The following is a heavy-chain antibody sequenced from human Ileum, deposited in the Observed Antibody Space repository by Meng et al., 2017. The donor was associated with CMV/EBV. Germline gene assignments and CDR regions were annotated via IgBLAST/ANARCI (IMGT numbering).Heavy chain of an antibody. V-gene: IGHV4-59*13. CDR2: VFYTGDY. CDR3: ASHRYAANYYSDY. CDR1: GGPMSDYY. J-gene: IGHJ4*02. Sequence: SETLSLTCTVSGGPMSDYYWTWIRQSPEKGLEWIGYVFYTGDYNYNPALESRVSMSVDTSKKQFSLNLSAVTAADTAVYYCASHRYAANYYSDYWAQGMLVTVSS. D-gene: IGHD3-16*01.